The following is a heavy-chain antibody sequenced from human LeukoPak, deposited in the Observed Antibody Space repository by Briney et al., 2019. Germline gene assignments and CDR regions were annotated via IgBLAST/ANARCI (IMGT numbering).Heavy chain of an antibody. J-gene: IGHJ3*02. CDR3: ARDPYYYDSSGYYDAFDI. CDR2: IYYSGST. V-gene: IGHV4-31*03. CDR1: GGSISSGGYY. D-gene: IGHD3-22*01. Sequence: SETLSLTCTVSGGSISSGGYYWSWIRQHPGKGLEWIGYIYYSGSTYYNPSLKSRVTVSVDTSKNQFSLKLSSVTAADTAVYYCARDPYYYDSSGYYDAFDIWGQGTMVTVSS.